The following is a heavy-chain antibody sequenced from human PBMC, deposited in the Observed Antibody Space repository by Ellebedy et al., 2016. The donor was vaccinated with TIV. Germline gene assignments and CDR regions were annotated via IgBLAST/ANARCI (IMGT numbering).Heavy chain of an antibody. J-gene: IGHJ4*02. Sequence: SETLSLXCAVYGGSFSGYYWSWIRQPPGKGLEWIGEINHSGSTNYNPSLKSRVTISVDTSKNQFSLKLSSVTAADTAVYYCTRDQGGYNIHPPDYWGQGTLVTVSS. CDR2: INHSGST. D-gene: IGHD5-24*01. CDR3: TRDQGGYNIHPPDY. V-gene: IGHV4-34*01. CDR1: GGSFSGYY.